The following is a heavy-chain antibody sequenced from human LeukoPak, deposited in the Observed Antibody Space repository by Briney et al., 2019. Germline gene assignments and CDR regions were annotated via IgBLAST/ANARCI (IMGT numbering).Heavy chain of an antibody. J-gene: IGHJ5*02. D-gene: IGHD7-27*01. CDR3: ARDLAWGAFAA. CDR2: ISPSGSIS. CDR1: GFTFSSYS. V-gene: IGHV3-23*01. Sequence: GGALTLSCAASGFTFSSYSMNGVRQAPGKGREWVSGISPSGSISYYADSVKGRFTISRDNSKNTVSLQMNSLRAEDTALYYCARDLAWGAFAAWGQGTLVTVSS.